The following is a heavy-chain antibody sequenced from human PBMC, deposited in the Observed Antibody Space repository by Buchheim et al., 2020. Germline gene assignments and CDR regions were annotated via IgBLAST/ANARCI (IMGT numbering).Heavy chain of an antibody. D-gene: IGHD2-2*01. CDR3: ARDIVVVPAASYYGMDV. V-gene: IGHV4-61*02. J-gene: IGHJ6*02. CDR2: IYTSGST. Sequence: QVQLQESGPGLVKPSQTLSLTCTVSGGSISSGSYYWSWIRQPAGKGLEWIGRIYTSGSTNYNPSLKSRVTISVDTSKNQFSLKLSSVTAADTAVYYCARDIVVVPAASYYGMDVWGQGTT. CDR1: GGSISSGSYY.